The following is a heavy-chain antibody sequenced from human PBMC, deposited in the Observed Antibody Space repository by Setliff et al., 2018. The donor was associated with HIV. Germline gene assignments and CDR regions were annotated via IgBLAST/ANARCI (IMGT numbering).Heavy chain of an antibody. V-gene: IGHV1-69*13. J-gene: IGHJ4*02. CDR2: IIPILGTT. Sequence: SVKVSCKASGGTFSSYAISWVRQAPGQGLEWMGGIIPILGTTNYAQKFQGRVTITADESTSTAYMELSSLRFEDTAVYYCATGLSSTDPSSNSWGQGTPVTVSS. D-gene: IGHD1-1*01. CDR1: GGTFSSYA. CDR3: ATGLSSTDPSSNS.